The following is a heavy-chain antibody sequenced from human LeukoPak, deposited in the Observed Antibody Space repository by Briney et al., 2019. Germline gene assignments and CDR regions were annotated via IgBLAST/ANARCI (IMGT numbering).Heavy chain of an antibody. J-gene: IGHJ4*02. D-gene: IGHD6-25*01. CDR3: ARTTSFTASGYDY. Sequence: ASVNVSCKASGYTFTNYHINWVRQATGRGLEWMGWSNPNNGDSGFGQKFQGRVTITRDTAMTTAYMELSSLASADTAIYFCARTTSFTASGYDYWGQGTLVTVYS. CDR1: GYTFTNYH. CDR2: SNPNNGDS. V-gene: IGHV1-8*03.